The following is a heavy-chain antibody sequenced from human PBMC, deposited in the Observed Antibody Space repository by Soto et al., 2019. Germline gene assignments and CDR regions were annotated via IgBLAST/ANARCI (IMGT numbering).Heavy chain of an antibody. V-gene: IGHV3-23*01. D-gene: IGHD2-2*01. J-gene: IGHJ6*02. CDR2: ISGGGGST. CDR1: GFTFSSYA. CDR3: ARVRGGYCSSTSCYGPDYYGMDV. Sequence: GGSLRLSCAASGFTFSSYAMSWVRQAPGKGLEWVSAISGGGGSTYYADSVKGRFTISRDNSKNTLYLQMNSLRADDTAVYYCARVRGGYCSSTSCYGPDYYGMDVWGQGTTVTVSS.